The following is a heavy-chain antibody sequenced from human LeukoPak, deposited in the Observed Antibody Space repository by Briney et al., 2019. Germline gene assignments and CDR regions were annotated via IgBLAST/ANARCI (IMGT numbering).Heavy chain of an antibody. J-gene: IGHJ4*02. D-gene: IGHD6-13*01. CDR2: INSDGSST. V-gene: IGHV3-74*01. CDR3: ARLGSWYRRDDY. CDR1: GFTFSSYW. Sequence: GGSLRLSCAASGFTFSSYWMHLVRQAPGKGLVWVSRINSDGSSTSYADSVRGRFTISRDNAKNTLYLQMNSLRAEDTAVYYCARLGSWYRRDDYWGQGTLVTVSS.